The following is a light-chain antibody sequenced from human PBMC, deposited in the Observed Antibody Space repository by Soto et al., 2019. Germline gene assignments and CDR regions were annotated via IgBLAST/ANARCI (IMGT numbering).Light chain of an antibody. CDR3: SSYTSSSPSV. CDR2: HVT. Sequence: QSVLTQPASVSGSPGQKITISCTGTNRDVGTSHFVSWYQQHPGRAPILIIYHVTDRPSAVSIRFSDSKSASTASLTISGLRADDEADYYCSSYTSSSPSVFGKGTNVTVL. J-gene: IGLJ1*01. CDR1: NRDVGTSHF. V-gene: IGLV2-14*03.